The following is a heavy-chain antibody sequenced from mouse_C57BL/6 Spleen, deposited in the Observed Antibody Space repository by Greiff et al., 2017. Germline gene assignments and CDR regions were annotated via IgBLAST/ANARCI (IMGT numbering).Heavy chain of an antibody. Sequence: EVQLQQSGAELVRPGASVKLSCTASGFNIKDYYMHWVKQRPEQGLEWIGSIDPEDDDTEYAPRFQGKATMTTDTSSNPAYLQLSSLTSEDTAVYYCTQGSSYVAYWGQGTLVTVSA. D-gene: IGHD1-1*01. CDR1: GFNIKDYY. V-gene: IGHV14-1*01. CDR2: IDPEDDDT. CDR3: TQGSSYVAY. J-gene: IGHJ3*01.